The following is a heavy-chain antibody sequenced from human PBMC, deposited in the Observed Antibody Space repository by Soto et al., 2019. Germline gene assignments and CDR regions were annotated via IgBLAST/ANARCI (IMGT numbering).Heavy chain of an antibody. CDR2: TIPIFGTA. D-gene: IGHD2-2*01. CDR1: GGTFSSYA. CDR3: ARGVIGYCSSTSCPREYFQH. V-gene: IGHV1-69*06. J-gene: IGHJ1*01. Sequence: RASVKVSCKASGGTFSSYAISWVRQAPGQGLEWMGGTIPIFGTANYAQKFQGRVTITADKSTNTAYMELSSLRSEDTAVYYCARGVIGYCSSTSCPREYFQHWGQGTLVTVSS.